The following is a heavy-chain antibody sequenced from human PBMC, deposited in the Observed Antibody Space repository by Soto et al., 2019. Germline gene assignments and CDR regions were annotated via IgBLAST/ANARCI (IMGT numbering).Heavy chain of an antibody. V-gene: IGHV5-51*01. Sequence: PGESLKISCQGSGYSFTTYWIGWVRHMPGKGLDWMGIIYPGDFDTRYSPSFQGQVTISVDKSISTTYLQWNSLKASDTAMYYCARRRVRAAEGRYYYYGIDVWGQGTTVTVSS. CDR1: GYSFTTYW. CDR3: ARRRVRAAEGRYYYYGIDV. D-gene: IGHD3-22*01. CDR2: IYPGDFDT. J-gene: IGHJ6*02.